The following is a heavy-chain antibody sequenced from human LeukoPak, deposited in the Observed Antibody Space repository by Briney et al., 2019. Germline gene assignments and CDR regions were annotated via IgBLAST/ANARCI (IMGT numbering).Heavy chain of an antibody. V-gene: IGHV4-59*01. Sequence: PSETLSLTCTVSGGSISSYYWSWIRQPPGKGMEWIGYIYYSGSTNYNPSLKSRVTISVDTSKNQFSLKLSSVTAADTAVYYCARSAKYYDFWSGYYRTWYFDYWGQGTLVTVSS. CDR1: GGSISSYY. D-gene: IGHD3-3*01. CDR2: IYYSGST. CDR3: ARSAKYYDFWSGYYRTWYFDY. J-gene: IGHJ4*02.